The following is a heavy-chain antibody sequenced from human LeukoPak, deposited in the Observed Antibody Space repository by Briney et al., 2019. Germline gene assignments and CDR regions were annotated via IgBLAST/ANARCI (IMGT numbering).Heavy chain of an antibody. CDR3: AKDADDYVSYFDH. Sequence: PGGSLRLSCAASGFTFTTYAMTWVRQAPGKGLEWVSGITASGPTTYYADSVKGRFTFSRDNSKNTLYLQMNSLRAEDTAVYYCAKDADDYVSYFDHWGQGTLVTVSS. J-gene: IGHJ4*02. CDR2: ITASGPTT. CDR1: GFTFTTYA. V-gene: IGHV3-23*01. D-gene: IGHD4-17*01.